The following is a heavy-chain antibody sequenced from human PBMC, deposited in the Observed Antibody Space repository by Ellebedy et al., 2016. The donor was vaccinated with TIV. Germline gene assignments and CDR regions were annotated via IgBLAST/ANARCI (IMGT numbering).Heavy chain of an antibody. Sequence: SETLSLXXTVSGGSVSTNSNYWGWIRQPPGKGLEWIGSMYYSGDNFYNPSLKSRVTISVDTSKNQFSLKLSSLTAADTAVYYCARVTTGTTKNWIDPWGQGTLVTVSS. CDR2: MYYSGDN. J-gene: IGHJ5*02. V-gene: IGHV4-39*07. D-gene: IGHD1-1*01. CDR3: ARVTTGTTKNWIDP. CDR1: GGSVSTNSNY.